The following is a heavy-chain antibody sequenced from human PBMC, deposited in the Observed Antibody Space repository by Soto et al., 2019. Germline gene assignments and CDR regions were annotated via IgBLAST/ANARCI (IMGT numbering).Heavy chain of an antibody. V-gene: IGHV1-3*01. CDR1: GDTLAGSV. Sequence: GAAAMVCWEEPGDTLAGSVLHCGLQAPGQRLEWMGWINAGNGNTKYSQKIQGRVTITRDTSVSTAYMELSSLRSEDTAVYYGEREFSSSSPYDHDGLDVWGQGTTVTVS. CDR3: EREFSSSSPYDHDGLDV. CDR2: INAGNGNT. J-gene: IGHJ6*01. D-gene: IGHD6-13*01.